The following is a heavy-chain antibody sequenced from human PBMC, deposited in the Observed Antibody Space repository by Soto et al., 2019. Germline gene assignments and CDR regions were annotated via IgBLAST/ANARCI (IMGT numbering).Heavy chain of an antibody. CDR2: IYWNDDK. V-gene: IGHV2-5*01. CDR1: GFSPSARGVG. CDR3: PISPWGAAPAY. Sequence: QITLKESGPTLVKPTQTLTLTCALSGFSPSARGVGVGWIRQPPGKALEWLGIIYWNDDKRYSPSLKSRLTIPEDTPKTRGFLTLPDMDPVDTATYYVPISPWGAAPAYWGQGTRVTV. J-gene: IGHJ4*02. D-gene: IGHD3-16*01.